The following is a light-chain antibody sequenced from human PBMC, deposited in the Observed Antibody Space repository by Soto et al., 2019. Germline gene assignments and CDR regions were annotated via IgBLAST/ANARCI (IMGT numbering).Light chain of an antibody. CDR3: NSYRSSIIPVV. CDR2: GVS. CDR1: GGDIGGYNY. Sequence: QSALTQPASVSGSPGQSITISCAGTGGDIGGYNYVSWYQQHPGKAPKLMIYGVSNRPSGVSGRFFGSKSGNTASLTISGLQPEDEADYYCNSYRSSIIPVVFGGGTELSVL. V-gene: IGLV2-14*01. J-gene: IGLJ2*01.